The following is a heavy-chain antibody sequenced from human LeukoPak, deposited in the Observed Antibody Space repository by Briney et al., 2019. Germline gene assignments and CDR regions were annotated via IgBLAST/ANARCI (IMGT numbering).Heavy chain of an antibody. CDR3: ARKKRRSMVYADY. Sequence: SETLSLTCAVYGGSFSGYYWSWIRQPPGKGLEWIGEINHSGSTNCNPSLKSRVTISVDTSKNQFSLKLSSVTAADTAVYYCARKKRRSMVYADYWGQGTLVTVSS. V-gene: IGHV4-34*01. CDR2: INHSGST. D-gene: IGHD2-8*01. J-gene: IGHJ4*02. CDR1: GGSFSGYY.